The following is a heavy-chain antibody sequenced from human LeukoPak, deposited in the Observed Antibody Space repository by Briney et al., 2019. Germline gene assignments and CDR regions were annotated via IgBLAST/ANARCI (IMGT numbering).Heavy chain of an antibody. Sequence: GGSLRLSCAASGFSFSTSWMHWVRQAPGKGLVWVSRIHSDGIGTTYADSVKGRFTISRDNSKNTLDLQMNNLRAEDTAVYYCARDHYYVPDYWGQGTLVAVSS. CDR1: GFSFSTSW. V-gene: IGHV3-74*03. CDR2: IHSDGIGT. J-gene: IGHJ4*02. D-gene: IGHD3-10*02. CDR3: ARDHYYVPDY.